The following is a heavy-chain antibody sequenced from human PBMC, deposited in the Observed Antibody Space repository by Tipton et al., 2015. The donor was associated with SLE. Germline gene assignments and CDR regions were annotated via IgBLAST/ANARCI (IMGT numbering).Heavy chain of an antibody. CDR2: IYYNGKT. CDR1: GGSISGYH. D-gene: IGHD4-23*01. CDR3: ARHGMVNYYYYGMDV. V-gene: IGHV4-59*08. J-gene: IGHJ6*02. Sequence: TLSLTCTVPGGSISGYHWSGIRQPPAKGLEWIGFIYYNGKTNYNSSLKSRVTISVDTSKSQFSLKLRSVTAADTAVYYCARHGMVNYYYYGMDVWGQGTTVTVSS.